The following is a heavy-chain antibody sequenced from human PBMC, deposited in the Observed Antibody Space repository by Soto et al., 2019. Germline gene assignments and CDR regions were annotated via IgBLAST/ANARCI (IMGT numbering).Heavy chain of an antibody. V-gene: IGHV4-34*01. CDR1: GGSFSGYY. CDR3: ARGLIAAAARAYNWFDP. J-gene: IGHJ5*02. Sequence: SETLSLSCAVYGGSFSGYYWSWIRQPPGKGLEWIGEINHSGSTNYNPSLKSRVTISVDTSKNQFPLKLSSVTAADTAVYYCARGLIAAAARAYNWFDPWGQGTLVTVSS. D-gene: IGHD6-13*01. CDR2: INHSGST.